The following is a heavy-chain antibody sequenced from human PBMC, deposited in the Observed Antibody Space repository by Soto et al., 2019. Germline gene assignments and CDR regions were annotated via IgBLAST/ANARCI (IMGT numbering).Heavy chain of an antibody. Sequence: GSLRLSCAASGFTFSSYSMNWVRQAPGKGLEWVSSISSSSSYIYYADSVKGRFTISRDNAKNSLYLQMNSLRAEDTAVYYCARDRDIVVVPAAPRDAFDIWGQGTMVTVSS. CDR3: ARDRDIVVVPAAPRDAFDI. CDR2: ISSSSSYI. D-gene: IGHD2-2*01. V-gene: IGHV3-21*01. CDR1: GFTFSSYS. J-gene: IGHJ3*02.